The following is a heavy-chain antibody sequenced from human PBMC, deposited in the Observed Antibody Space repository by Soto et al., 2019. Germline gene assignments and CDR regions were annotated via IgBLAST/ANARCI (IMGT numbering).Heavy chain of an antibody. CDR3: ARDPDYGGNSGLGVVDY. V-gene: IGHV1-69*06. CDR2: IIPIFGTP. CDR1: GGTFSNYA. D-gene: IGHD4-17*01. Sequence: QVQLVQSGAEVKKPGSSVKVSCKASGGTFSNYAINWVRQAPGQGLEWMGGIIPIFGTPSYAQKFQGSVTITADKSTSTAYMDLRSLRSEDTAVYYCARDPDYGGNSGLGVVDYWGQGTLVTVSS. J-gene: IGHJ4*02.